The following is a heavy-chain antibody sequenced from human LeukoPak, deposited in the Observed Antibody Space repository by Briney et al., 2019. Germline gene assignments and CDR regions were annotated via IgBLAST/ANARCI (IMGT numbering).Heavy chain of an antibody. V-gene: IGHV3-64D*06. CDR1: AFTSINCA. CDR3: VKDLYKGDASSWYYFDY. J-gene: IGHJ4*02. CDR2: IINYGDKT. D-gene: IGHD6-13*01. Sequence: SLRLSCSASAFTSINCAMYCWSRPPAKRREYVSGIINYGDKTYYADSVKGRFTISRDNSKNTVSLQMSSLRAEDTAVYYCVKDLYKGDASSWYYFDYWGQGTLVTVSS.